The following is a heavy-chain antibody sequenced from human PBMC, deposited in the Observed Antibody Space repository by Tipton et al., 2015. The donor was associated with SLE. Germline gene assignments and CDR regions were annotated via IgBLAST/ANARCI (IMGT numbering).Heavy chain of an antibody. CDR1: GFTFSSYW. D-gene: IGHD4-11*01. Sequence: SLRLSCAASGFTFSSYWMHWVRQVPGKGLVWVSRIDFDGSSTSYADSVKGRFTISRDNARSTLYLRLGSLRAEDTAVYYCARGFGFLSNCIFARGPVTLVTRPS. CDR3: ARGFGFLSNCIFA. J-gene: IGHJ1*01. CDR2: IDFDGSST. V-gene: IGHV3-74*01.